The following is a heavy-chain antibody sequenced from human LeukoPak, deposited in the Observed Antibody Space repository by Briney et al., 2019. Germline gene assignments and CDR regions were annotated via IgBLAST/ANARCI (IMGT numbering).Heavy chain of an antibody. J-gene: IGHJ4*02. CDR1: GGSISSYY. V-gene: IGHV4-59*01. CDR3: ARVTGYMIEDYFDY. CDR2: IYYSGST. Sequence: SETLSLTCTVSGGSISSYYWSWIRQPPGKGLEWIGYIYYSGSTNYNPSLKSRVTISVDTSKDQFSLKLSSVTAADTAVYYCARVTGYMIEDYFDYWGQGTLVTVSS. D-gene: IGHD3-22*01.